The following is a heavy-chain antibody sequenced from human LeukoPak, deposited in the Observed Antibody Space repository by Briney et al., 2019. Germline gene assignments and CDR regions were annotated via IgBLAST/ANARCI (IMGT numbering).Heavy chain of an antibody. CDR3: AKDTQYYYGSGSYYDY. Sequence: GGSLRLSCAASGFTFSSYWMHWVRQAPGKGLVWVSRINSDGSSSSNADSVKGRFTISRDNAKNTLYLQMNSLRAEDTALYYCAKDTQYYYGSGSYYDYWGQGTLVTVSS. CDR2: INSDGSSS. J-gene: IGHJ4*02. D-gene: IGHD3-10*01. V-gene: IGHV3-74*01. CDR1: GFTFSSYW.